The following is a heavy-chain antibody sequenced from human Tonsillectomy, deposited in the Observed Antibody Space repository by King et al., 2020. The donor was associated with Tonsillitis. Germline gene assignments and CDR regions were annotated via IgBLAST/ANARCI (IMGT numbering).Heavy chain of an antibody. D-gene: IGHD6-19*01. Sequence: VQLVESGGGLVQPGGSLRLSCAASGFTFSSYWMSWVRQAPGKGLEWVANIKLDGSEKYYVDSVKGRFTISRDNDKNSLYLQMNSLRAEDTAVYYCAREILGWVHGRVGVYFDYWGQGILVTVSS. V-gene: IGHV3-7*03. J-gene: IGHJ4*02. CDR1: GFTFSSYW. CDR2: IKLDGSEK. CDR3: AREILGWVHGRVGVYFDY.